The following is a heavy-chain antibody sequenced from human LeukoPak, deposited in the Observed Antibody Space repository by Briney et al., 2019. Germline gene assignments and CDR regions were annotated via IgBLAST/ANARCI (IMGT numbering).Heavy chain of an antibody. CDR2: MSGSGDSV. Sequence: GGSLRLSCAASGFTFRNYAMSWVRQAPGKGLEWVSAMSGSGDSVYYADSVKGRFTISRDNSKNTLYLQMNSLRVEDTALYYCAKDRGLVSTATIFDYWGQGTLVTVSS. D-gene: IGHD5/OR15-5a*01. CDR1: GFTFRNYA. V-gene: IGHV3-23*01. CDR3: AKDRGLVSTATIFDY. J-gene: IGHJ4*02.